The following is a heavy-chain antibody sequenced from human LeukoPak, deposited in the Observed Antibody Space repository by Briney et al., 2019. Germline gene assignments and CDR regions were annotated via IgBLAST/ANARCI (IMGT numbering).Heavy chain of an antibody. CDR1: GGSISSGGYS. V-gene: IGHV4-61*08. CDR2: IHYSGST. CDR3: ARRDESSGYYYWFDP. J-gene: IGHJ5*02. Sequence: PSETLSLTCAVSGGSISSGGYSWNWIRQPPGRGLEWIGYIHYSGSTNYNPSLKSRLTMSVDTSKNQFSLKLRSVTAADTAVYYCARRDESSGYYYWFDPWGQGTLVTVSS. D-gene: IGHD3-22*01.